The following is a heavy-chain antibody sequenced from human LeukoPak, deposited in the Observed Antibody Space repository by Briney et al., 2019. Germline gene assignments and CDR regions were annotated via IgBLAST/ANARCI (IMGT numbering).Heavy chain of an antibody. CDR3: AKDRPSRQPFDY. J-gene: IGHJ4*02. D-gene: IGHD6-6*01. V-gene: IGHV3-7*03. CDR1: EFTFSSYW. Sequence: PGGSLRLSCTASEFTFSSYWMSWVRQAPGKGLEWVANIKQDGREKNYVDSVKGRFTISRDNSKNTLYLQMNSLRAEDTAVYYCAKDRPSRQPFDYWGQGTLVTVSS. CDR2: IKQDGREK.